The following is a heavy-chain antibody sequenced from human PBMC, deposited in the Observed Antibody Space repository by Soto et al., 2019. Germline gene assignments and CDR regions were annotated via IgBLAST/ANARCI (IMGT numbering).Heavy chain of an antibody. Sequence: QVQLQQWGAGLLKPSETLSLTCAVYGGSFSGYYWSWIRQPPGKGLAWIGEINHSGSTNYNPSLKTRLTISVDTSKNQFSLKLSSVTAADTAVYYCARDLVVPAAIRAYYYCMDVWGQGTTVTVS. V-gene: IGHV4-34*01. CDR3: ARDLVVPAAIRAYYYCMDV. CDR1: GGSFSGYY. CDR2: INHSGST. D-gene: IGHD2-2*02. J-gene: IGHJ6*02.